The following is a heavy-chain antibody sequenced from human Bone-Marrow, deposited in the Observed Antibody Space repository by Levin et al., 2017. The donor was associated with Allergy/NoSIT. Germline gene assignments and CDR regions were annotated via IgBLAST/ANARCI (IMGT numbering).Heavy chain of an antibody. D-gene: IGHD3/OR15-3a*01. CDR2: VYQTGSF. CDR1: GGSISTYY. V-gene: IGHV4-59*01. Sequence: TSETLSLTCTVSGGSISTYYWQWIRQPPGKGLEWIGYVYQTGSFNYNPSLKSRVMISVDTSKNQFSLRLHSVTAADTAVYYCARAGLKNWFDPWGQGALVTVSS. CDR3: ARAGLKNWFDP. J-gene: IGHJ5*02.